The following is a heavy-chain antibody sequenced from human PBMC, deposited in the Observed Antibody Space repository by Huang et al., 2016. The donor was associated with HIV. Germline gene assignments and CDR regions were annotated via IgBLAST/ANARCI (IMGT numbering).Heavy chain of an antibody. CDR2: MNTKSGNV. CDR3: ARGFGINYNHEAFDV. CDR1: GYTFTNYD. Sequence: QIQLAQSGAEVKKPGASVKVSCKASGYTFTNYDINWVGQASGQGLEWMGGMNTKSGNVGYTKKFQGRVAILRNSSINTSYLEVTSLTSEDTAVYYCARGFGINYNHEAFDVWGQGTMVTVSS. V-gene: IGHV1-8*01. J-gene: IGHJ3*01. D-gene: IGHD3-10*01.